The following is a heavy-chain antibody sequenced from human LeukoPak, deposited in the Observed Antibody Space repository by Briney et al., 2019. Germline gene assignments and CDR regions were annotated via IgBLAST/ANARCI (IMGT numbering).Heavy chain of an antibody. D-gene: IGHD3-22*01. CDR2: IYYSGST. CDR3: ARHNTYYYDSSGYPLGWFDP. Sequence: SETLSLTCTVSGGSISSSSYYWDWIRQPPGKGLEWIGSIYYSGSTYYNPSLKSRVTISVDTSKNQFSLKLSSVTAADTAVYYCARHNTYYYDSSGYPLGWFDPWGQGTLVTVSS. CDR1: GGSISSSSYY. J-gene: IGHJ5*02. V-gene: IGHV4-39*01.